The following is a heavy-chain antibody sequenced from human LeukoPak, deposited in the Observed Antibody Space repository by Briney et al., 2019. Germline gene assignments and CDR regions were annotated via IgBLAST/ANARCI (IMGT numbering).Heavy chain of an antibody. CDR1: GFTFSGYS. CDR3: ARIGTNGVFDV. CDR2: ISYNGGAT. J-gene: IGHJ3*01. Sequence: GGSLRLSCAVSGFTFSGYSMHWVRQAPGKGLEYVSAISYNGGATYYADSVKGRFIISRDNSKNTLYLQMGSLTTEGMGVYYCARIGTNGVFDVWGQGTMVTVSS. D-gene: IGHD4/OR15-4a*01. V-gene: IGHV3-64*02.